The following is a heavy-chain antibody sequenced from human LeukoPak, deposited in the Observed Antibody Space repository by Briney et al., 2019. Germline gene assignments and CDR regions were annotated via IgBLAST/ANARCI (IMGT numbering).Heavy chain of an antibody. CDR3: AAFSHKGV. CDR2: IYSAGST. CDR1: GFTVGNNY. V-gene: IGHV3-66*01. Sequence: GGSLRLSCAASGFTVGNNYMSWVRQAPGKGLEWVSRIYSAGSTYYADSVRGRFTISRDSSKNTLFLRLNSLRAEDTAVYYCAAFSHKGVWGQGTTVTVS. J-gene: IGHJ6*02. D-gene: IGHD3-3*02.